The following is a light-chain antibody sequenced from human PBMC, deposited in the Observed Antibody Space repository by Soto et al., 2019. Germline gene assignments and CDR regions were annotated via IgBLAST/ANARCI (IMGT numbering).Light chain of an antibody. CDR2: DAS. J-gene: IGKJ3*01. CDR3: QQRSNWPPFT. Sequence: EIVLTQSPATLSLSPGERATLSCRASQSVSSYLAWSQQKPGQAPRLLIYDASNRATGIPARFSGSGSGTDFTLTISSLEPEDFAVYYCQQRSNWPPFTFGAGTKVDIK. CDR1: QSVSSY. V-gene: IGKV3-11*01.